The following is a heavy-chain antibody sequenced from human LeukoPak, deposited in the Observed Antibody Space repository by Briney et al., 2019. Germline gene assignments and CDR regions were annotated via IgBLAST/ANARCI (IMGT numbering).Heavy chain of an antibody. V-gene: IGHV4-4*02. CDR2: VFHTGSR. CDR1: GGSIIASDW. Sequence: SETLSLTCTVSGGSIIASDWWTWFRQAPGKGLEWVGEVFHTGSRNYSPSLKGRITISIDKYKSQFYLQLNSVTAADAAVYFCSRRNSPYDAFDIWGPGRLIAVSS. J-gene: IGHJ3*02. CDR3: SRRNSPYDAFDI.